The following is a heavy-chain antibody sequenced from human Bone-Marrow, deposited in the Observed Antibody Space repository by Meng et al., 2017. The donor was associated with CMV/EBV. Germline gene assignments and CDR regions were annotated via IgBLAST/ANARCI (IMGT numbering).Heavy chain of an antibody. D-gene: IGHD1-14*01. CDR1: GFIVSNNY. CDR3: ATDSPGRKGDASGI. J-gene: IGHJ3*02. V-gene: IGHV3-53*01. Sequence: GESLKISCAVSGFIVSNNYMSWVRQAPGKGLEWVSVIYAGGNTYYADSVKGRFTISRDNSKNTLYLQMNSLRADDTAVYYCATDSPGRKGDASGIWGQGTLVTVSS. CDR2: IYAGGNT.